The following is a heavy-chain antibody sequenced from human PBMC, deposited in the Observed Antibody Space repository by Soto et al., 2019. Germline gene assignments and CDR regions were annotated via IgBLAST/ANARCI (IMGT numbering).Heavy chain of an antibody. J-gene: IGHJ4*02. Sequence: QVQLVKSGGGVVQPGRSLRLSCAASGFTFSSYGMHWVRQAPGKGLEWVAVISYDGSNKYYADSVKGRFTISRDNSKNTLYLQMNSLRAEDTAVYYCAKPLYGDYGVGVLFDYWGQGTLVTVSS. CDR2: ISYDGSNK. V-gene: IGHV3-30*18. CDR3: AKPLYGDYGVGVLFDY. CDR1: GFTFSSYG. D-gene: IGHD4-17*01.